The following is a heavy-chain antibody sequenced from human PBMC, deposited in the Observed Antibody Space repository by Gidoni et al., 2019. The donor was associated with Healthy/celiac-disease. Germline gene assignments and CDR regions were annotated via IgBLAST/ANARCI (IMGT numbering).Heavy chain of an antibody. CDR1: GGSFSGYY. CDR2: INHSGST. J-gene: IGHJ5*02. CDR3: ARRAAKFSFDP. Sequence: QVQLQQWGAGLLKPSETLSLTCAVYGGSFSGYYWSWIRQPPGKGLEWIGEINHSGSTNYNPSLKSRVTISVDTSKNQFSLKLSSVTAADTAVYYCARRAAKFSFDPWGQGTLVTVSS. V-gene: IGHV4-34*01.